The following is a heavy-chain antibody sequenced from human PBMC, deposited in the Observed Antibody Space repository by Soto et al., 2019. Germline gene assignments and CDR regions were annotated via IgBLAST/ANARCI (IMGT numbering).Heavy chain of an antibody. D-gene: IGHD3-9*01. CDR1: GGSFSGYY. CDR3: ARRARLTGYYLYYYYGMDV. J-gene: IGHJ6*02. V-gene: IGHV4-34*01. CDR2: INHSGST. Sequence: SETLSLTCAVYGGSFSGYYWSRIRQPPGKGLEWIGEINHSGSTNYNPSLKSRVTISVDTSKNQFSLKLSSVTAADTAVYYCARRARLTGYYLYYYYGMDVWGQGTTVTVSS.